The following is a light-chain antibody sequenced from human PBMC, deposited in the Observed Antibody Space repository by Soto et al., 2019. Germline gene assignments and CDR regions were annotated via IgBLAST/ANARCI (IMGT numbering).Light chain of an antibody. V-gene: IGKV3-15*01. J-gene: IGKJ2*01. CDR2: GAS. CDR1: PSISSN. Sequence: EIVMTQSPATLSVSPGERATLFCRASPSISSNLAWYQQKPGQAPRLLIYGASTRVTGMPARFSGSGSGTEFTLTISSLQSEDFAVYYCQQYNNWPPLYTFGQGTKLEIK. CDR3: QQYNNWPPLYT.